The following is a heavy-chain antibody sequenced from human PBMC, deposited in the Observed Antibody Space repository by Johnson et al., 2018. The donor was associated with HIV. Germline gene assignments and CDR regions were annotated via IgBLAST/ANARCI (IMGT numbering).Heavy chain of an antibody. D-gene: IGHD3/OR15-3a*01. CDR3: ARDGRGLDAFDI. Sequence: VQLVESGGGVVRPGGSLRLSCAASGFTFDDYGMSWVRQAPGKGLEWVSGINWNGGSTYYADYVKGRFTISRDNSKNTLYLQMNSLRAEDTAVYYCARDGRGLDAFDIWGQGTMVTVSS. V-gene: IGHV3-20*04. CDR1: GFTFDDYG. CDR2: INWNGGST. J-gene: IGHJ3*02.